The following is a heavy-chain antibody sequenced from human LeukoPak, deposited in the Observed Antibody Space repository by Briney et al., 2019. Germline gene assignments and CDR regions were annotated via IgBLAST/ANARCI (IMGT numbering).Heavy chain of an antibody. J-gene: IGHJ4*02. CDR3: AKFALRYCSGGSCHPFDY. V-gene: IGHV3-23*01. CDR1: GFTFSSYA. D-gene: IGHD2-15*01. CDR2: ISGSGGST. Sequence: GGSLRLSCAASGFTFSSYAMSWVRQAPGKGLEWVSAISGSGGSTYYADSVKGPFIISRDNSKNTLYLQMNSLRAEDTAVYYCAKFALRYCSGGSCHPFDYWGQGTLVTVSS.